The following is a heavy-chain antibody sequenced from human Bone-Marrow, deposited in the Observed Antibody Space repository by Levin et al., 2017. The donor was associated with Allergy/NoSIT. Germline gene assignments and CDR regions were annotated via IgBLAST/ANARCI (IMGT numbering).Heavy chain of an antibody. D-gene: IGHD3-10*01. CDR2: ISYSGSA. CDR3: ARDECAWFGECYGMDV. Sequence: SETLSPTCTVSGDSITRDSNYWSWIRQHPGKGLEWIGFISYSGSAHYNPSLKSRLSMSLDTSKNQFSLRLNSVTVADTAVYYCARDECAWFGECYGMDVWGQGTTVIVSS. V-gene: IGHV4-31*03. CDR1: GDSITRDSNY. J-gene: IGHJ6*02.